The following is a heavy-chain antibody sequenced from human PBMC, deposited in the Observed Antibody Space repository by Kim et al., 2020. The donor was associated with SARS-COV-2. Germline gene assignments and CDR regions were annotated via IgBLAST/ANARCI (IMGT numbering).Heavy chain of an antibody. V-gene: IGHV3-23*01. CDR3: AKEWLLNDYGDNFDD. Sequence: GGSLRLSCAASGFTFSSYAMSWVRQAPGKGLEWVSAFSGSGGSTYYADSVKGRFTISRDNSKNTLYLQMNSLRAEDTAVYYCAKEWLLNDYGDNFDDWGQGTLVTVSS. J-gene: IGHJ4*02. CDR2: FSGSGGST. CDR1: GFTFSSYA. D-gene: IGHD4-17*01.